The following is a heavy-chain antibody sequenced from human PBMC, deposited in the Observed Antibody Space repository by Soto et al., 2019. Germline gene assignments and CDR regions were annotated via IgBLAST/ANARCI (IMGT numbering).Heavy chain of an antibody. CDR1: GGTFSSYT. Sequence: SVKVSCKASGGTFSSYTISWVRQAPGQGLEWMGRIIPILGIENYAQKFQGRVTITADKSTSTAYMELSSLRSEDTAVYYCARVRHYDSSGYYYFDYWGQGTLVTVSS. CDR3: ARVRHYDSSGYYYFDY. CDR2: IIPILGIE. V-gene: IGHV1-69*02. J-gene: IGHJ4*02. D-gene: IGHD3-22*01.